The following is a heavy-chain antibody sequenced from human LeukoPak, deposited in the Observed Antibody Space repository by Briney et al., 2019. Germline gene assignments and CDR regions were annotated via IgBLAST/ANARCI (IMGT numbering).Heavy chain of an antibody. D-gene: IGHD6-13*01. CDR2: INHSGST. Sequence: PSETLSLTCAVYGESFSGYYWSWIRQPPGKGLEWIGEINHSGSTNYNPSLKSRVTISVDTSKNQFSLKLSSVTAADTAVYYCARMIGYSSRYYYYGMDVWGQGTTVTVSS. V-gene: IGHV4-34*01. CDR3: ARMIGYSSRYYYYGMDV. CDR1: GESFSGYY. J-gene: IGHJ6*02.